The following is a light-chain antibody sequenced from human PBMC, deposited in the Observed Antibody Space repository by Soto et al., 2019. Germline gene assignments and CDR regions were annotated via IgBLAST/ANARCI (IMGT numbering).Light chain of an antibody. V-gene: IGKV1-33*01. CDR1: QDIRKY. CDR3: QQYDNLPLI. J-gene: IGKJ5*01. Sequence: IQMTQSPSSLSASVGDRVTITCQATQDIRKYLNWYQQKPGKAPKLLIYDASSLETGVPSRFSGSGSGTDFTLTISSLQHEHFATYYCQQYDNLPLIFGQGTRLEIK. CDR2: DAS.